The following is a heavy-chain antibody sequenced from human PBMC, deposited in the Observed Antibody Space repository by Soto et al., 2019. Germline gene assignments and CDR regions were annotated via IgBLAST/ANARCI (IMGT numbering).Heavy chain of an antibody. V-gene: IGHV1-2*04. CDR3: ARDGGTAVAGWAYYYGMDV. CDR2: INPNSGGT. Sequence: QVQLVQSGAEVKKPGASVKVSCKASGYTFTGYYMHWVRQAPGQGLEWMGWINPNSGGTNYAQKFQGWVTMTRDTSISTAYMELSRLRSDDTAVYYWARDGGTAVAGWAYYYGMDVWGQGTTVTVSS. D-gene: IGHD6-19*01. J-gene: IGHJ6*02. CDR1: GYTFTGYY.